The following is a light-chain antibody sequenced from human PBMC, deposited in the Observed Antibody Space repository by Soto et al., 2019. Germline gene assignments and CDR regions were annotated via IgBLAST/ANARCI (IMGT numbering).Light chain of an antibody. J-gene: IGLJ1*01. Sequence: QSVLTQPASVSGSPGQSITISCTGTSSDVGGYNFVSWYQQHPGKAPKLMIYEVNDRPSGVSNRFSGSKSGNTASLTISGLQAEDVADYYCSSYASSSTLVFGPGTKVTVL. V-gene: IGLV2-14*01. CDR3: SSYASSSTLV. CDR1: SSDVGGYNF. CDR2: EVN.